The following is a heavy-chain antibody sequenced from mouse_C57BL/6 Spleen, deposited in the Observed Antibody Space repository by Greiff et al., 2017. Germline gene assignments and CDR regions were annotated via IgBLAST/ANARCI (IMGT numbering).Heavy chain of an antibody. Sequence: DVKLQESGPGLVKPSQSLSLTCSVTGYSITSGYYWNWIRQFPGNKLEWMGYISYDGSNNYNPSLKNRISITRDTSKNQFFLKLNSVTTEDTATYYCARDQNWDEIAYWGQGTLVTVSA. V-gene: IGHV3-6*01. CDR1: GYSITSGYY. CDR3: ARDQNWDEIAY. CDR2: ISYDGSN. J-gene: IGHJ3*01. D-gene: IGHD4-1*01.